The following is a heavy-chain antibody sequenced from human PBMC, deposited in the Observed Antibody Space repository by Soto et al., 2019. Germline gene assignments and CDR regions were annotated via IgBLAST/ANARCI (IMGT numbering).Heavy chain of an antibody. CDR1: GDSISGFNW. D-gene: IGHD3-16*02. V-gene: IGHV4-4*02. J-gene: IGHJ6*02. Sequence: QVQLQESGPGLVRPSETLSLTCFVSGDSISGFNWWSWVRQSPGKALEWIGEIFHSGSTKYNPSLKSRVTIVVDKSKNHFSLTLPSVTAADTAIYYCARSRYGRLGLDVWGQGTTVAVSS. CDR3: ARSRYGRLGLDV. CDR2: IFHSGST.